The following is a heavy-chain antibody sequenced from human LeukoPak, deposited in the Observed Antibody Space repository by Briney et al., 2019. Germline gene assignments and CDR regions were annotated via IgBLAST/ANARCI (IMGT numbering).Heavy chain of an antibody. CDR1: GYTFTDYY. CDR3: ASVYSGYDLAQLDY. V-gene: IGHV1-2*02. J-gene: IGHJ4*02. D-gene: IGHD5-12*01. CDR2: INPNSGAT. Sequence: GASVKVSCKASGYTFTDYYMHWVRQAPGQGLEWMGWINPNSGATKYAQNFQGRVTMTSVTAIRTTYMDLSSLRSDDTAVYYCASVYSGYDLAQLDYWGQGTLVTVSS.